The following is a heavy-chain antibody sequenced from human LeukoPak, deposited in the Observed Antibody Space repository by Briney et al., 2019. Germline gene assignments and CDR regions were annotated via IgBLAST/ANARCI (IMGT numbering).Heavy chain of an antibody. J-gene: IGHJ4*02. CDR2: INPNSGGT. CDR1: GYTFTGYY. D-gene: IGHD2-21*02. V-gene: IGHV1-2*02. CDR3: ARDLIAYCGGDCYSS. Sequence: GASVKVSCKASGYTFTGYYMHWVRQAPGHGLEWMGWINPNSGGTNYAQKFQGRVTMTRDTSISTAYMELSRLRSDDTAVYYCARDLIAYCGGDCYSSWGQGTLVTVSS.